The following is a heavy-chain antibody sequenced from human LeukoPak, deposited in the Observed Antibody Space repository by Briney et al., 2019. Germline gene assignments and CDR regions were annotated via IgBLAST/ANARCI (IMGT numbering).Heavy chain of an antibody. D-gene: IGHD3-10*01. CDR3: ARGSMVRGVIYSRAY. CDR1: GYTFTGYY. V-gene: IGHV1-2*02. CDR2: INPNSGGT. J-gene: IGHJ4*02. Sequence: ASVKVSCKASGYTFTGYYMHWVRQAPGQGLEWMGWINPNSGGTNYAQKFQGRVTMTRDTSISTAYVELSRLSSDDTAVYYCARGSMVRGVIYSRAYWGQGTLVTVSS.